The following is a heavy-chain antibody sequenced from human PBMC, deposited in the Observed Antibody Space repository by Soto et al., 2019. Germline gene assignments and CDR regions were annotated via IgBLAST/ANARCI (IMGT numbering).Heavy chain of an antibody. D-gene: IGHD3-16*01. Sequence: PSETLSLTCTVSGGSITSYYWSWIRQPAGKGLEWIGRMYTKERTNYNLSFKSRVTMSVDTSKNQFSLKLNAVTAADTAVYYCARDDYKDGGNNWFNPWGQGTLVTVSS. CDR1: GGSITSYY. J-gene: IGHJ5*02. CDR3: ARDDYKDGGNNWFNP. CDR2: MYTKERT. V-gene: IGHV4-4*07.